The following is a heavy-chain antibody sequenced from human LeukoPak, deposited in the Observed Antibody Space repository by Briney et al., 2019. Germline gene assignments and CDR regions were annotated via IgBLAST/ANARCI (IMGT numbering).Heavy chain of an antibody. CDR3: AREGYSSSWYFSWTYYFDY. V-gene: IGHV4-59*01. D-gene: IGHD6-13*01. CDR1: GGSISSYY. Sequence: SETLSLTCTVSGGSISSYYWSWIRQPPGKGLEWIGYIYYSGSTNYNPSLKSRVTISVDTSKNQFSLKLSSVTAADTAVYYCAREGYSSSWYFSWTYYFDYWGQGTLVTVSS. J-gene: IGHJ4*02. CDR2: IYYSGST.